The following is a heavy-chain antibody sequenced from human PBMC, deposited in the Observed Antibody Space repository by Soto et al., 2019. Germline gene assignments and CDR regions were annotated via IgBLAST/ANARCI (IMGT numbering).Heavy chain of an antibody. D-gene: IGHD3-3*02. CDR2: INPNSGGT. Sequence: GASVKVSCKASGYTFTSYGISWVRQAPGQGLEWMGWINPNSGGTNYAQKFQGWVTMTRDTSISTAYMELSSLRSEDTAVYYCARDKDRQQLGGNYYYGMDVWGQGTTVTVSS. V-gene: IGHV1-2*04. CDR1: GYTFTSYG. J-gene: IGHJ6*02. CDR3: ARDKDRQQLGGNYYYGMDV.